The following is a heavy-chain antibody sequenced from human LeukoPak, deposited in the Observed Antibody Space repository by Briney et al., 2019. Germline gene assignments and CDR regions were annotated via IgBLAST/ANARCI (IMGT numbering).Heavy chain of an antibody. V-gene: IGHV1-18*01. CDR1: GYTFTSYG. D-gene: IGHD3-22*01. Sequence: GASVKVSCKASGYTFTSYGISWVRQAPGQGLEWMGWISAYNGNTNYAQKLQGRVTMTTDTSASTAYMELRSLRSDDTAVYYCARARNYDSSGYYLHFDYWGQGTLVTVSS. CDR2: ISAYNGNT. J-gene: IGHJ4*02. CDR3: ARARNYDSSGYYLHFDY.